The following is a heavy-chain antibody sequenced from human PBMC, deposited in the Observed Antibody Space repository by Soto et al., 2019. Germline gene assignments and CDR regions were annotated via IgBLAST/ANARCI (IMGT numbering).Heavy chain of an antibody. D-gene: IGHD6-19*01. CDR2: IYPGDSDS. CDR1: AYRFTTFW. V-gene: IGHV5-51*01. Sequence: ASLKSSCKGSAYRFTTFWIGWVRQVPGKGLEWMGSIYPGDSDSIYTPSFQGQVTFSVDKSISTAYLQWSSLKASDTAMYYCARLLAAGIAGLIYGMDFWCQGTTVIVSS. J-gene: IGHJ6*02. CDR3: ARLLAAGIAGLIYGMDF.